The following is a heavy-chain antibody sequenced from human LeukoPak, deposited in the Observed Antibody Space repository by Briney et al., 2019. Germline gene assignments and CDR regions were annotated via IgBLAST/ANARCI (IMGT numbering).Heavy chain of an antibody. Sequence: SETLSLTCTVSGGSISSYYWSWIRQPAGKGLEWIGRIYTSGSTNYNPSLKSRVTMSVDTSKNQFSLKLSSVTAADTAVYYCMVPAAAHPPGDYWGQGTLVTVSS. CDR1: GGSISSYY. J-gene: IGHJ4*02. V-gene: IGHV4-4*07. D-gene: IGHD2-2*01. CDR2: IYTSGST. CDR3: MVPAAAHPPGDY.